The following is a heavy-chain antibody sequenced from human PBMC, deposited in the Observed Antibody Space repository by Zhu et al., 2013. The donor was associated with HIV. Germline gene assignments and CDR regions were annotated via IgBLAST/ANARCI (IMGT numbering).Heavy chain of an antibody. V-gene: IGHV3-21*01. D-gene: IGHD5-12*01. J-gene: IGHJ4*02. Sequence: EVQLVESGGGLVKPGGSLRLSCAASGFTFSSYSMNWVRQAPGKGLEWVSSISSSSSYIYYADSVKGRFTISRDNAKNSLYLQMNSLRAEDTAVYYCARSHSGQLDYFDYWGPGNPGHRLL. CDR3: ARSHSGQLDYFDY. CDR1: GFTFSSYS. CDR2: ISSSSSYI.